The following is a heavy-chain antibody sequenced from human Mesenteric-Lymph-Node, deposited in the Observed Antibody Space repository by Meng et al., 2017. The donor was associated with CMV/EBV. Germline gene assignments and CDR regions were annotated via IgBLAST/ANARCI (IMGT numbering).Heavy chain of an antibody. V-gene: IGHV1-2*06. Sequence: QVQLLQSGAEVKKPGASVKVSCKASGYSFTGYSIHWVRQAPGQGLEWMGRISPNTGDTIYEENFQGRVTMTRDTSINTAYMEVNRLNSDDTAMYYCARDRDTDWYSPFDYWGPGTLVTVSS. CDR2: ISPNTGDT. D-gene: IGHD3-9*01. CDR1: GYSFTGYS. CDR3: ARDRDTDWYSPFDY. J-gene: IGHJ4*02.